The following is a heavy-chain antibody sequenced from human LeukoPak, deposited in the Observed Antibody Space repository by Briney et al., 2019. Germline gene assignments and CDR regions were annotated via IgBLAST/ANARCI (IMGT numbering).Heavy chain of an antibody. V-gene: IGHV4-4*07. J-gene: IGHJ6*03. D-gene: IGHD3-22*01. CDR3: TRGSIAYYYMDV. CDR1: GGSISSYY. Sequence: SETLSLTCTVSGGSISSYYWSWIRQPAGKGLEWIGRIYTSGSTNYNPSLKSRVTMSVDTSKNQFSLKLSSVTAADTAAYYCTRGSIAYYYMDVWGKGTTVTISS. CDR2: IYTSGST.